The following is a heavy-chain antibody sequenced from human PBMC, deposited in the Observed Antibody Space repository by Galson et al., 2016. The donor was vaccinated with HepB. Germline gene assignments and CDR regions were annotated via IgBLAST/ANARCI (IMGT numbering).Heavy chain of an antibody. CDR3: ARGGIASADYFDY. CDR1: GFSFSDYY. Sequence: LSCAASGFSFSDYYISWIRQAPGKGLECVSYISSGSIYTSYADSVKGRFTISRDNAKNSLLLQMNSLRGEDTAVYYCARGGIASADYFDYWGQGTLVTVSS. D-gene: IGHD6-13*01. CDR2: ISSGSIYT. J-gene: IGHJ4*02. V-gene: IGHV3-11*06.